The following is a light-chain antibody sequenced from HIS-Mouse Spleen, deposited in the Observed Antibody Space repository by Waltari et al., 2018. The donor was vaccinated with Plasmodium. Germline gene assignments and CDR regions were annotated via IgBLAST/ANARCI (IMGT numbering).Light chain of an antibody. Sequence: QLVLTQSPSASASLGASVKLTCPLISGHSSYAIAWPQQQPEKGPRYLMKLNSDGSHSKGDGIPDRFSGSSSGAERYLTISSLQSEDEADYYCQTWGTGMGVFGGGTKLTVL. CDR1: SGHSSYA. J-gene: IGLJ2*01. CDR2: LNSDGSH. CDR3: QTWGTGMGV. V-gene: IGLV4-69*01.